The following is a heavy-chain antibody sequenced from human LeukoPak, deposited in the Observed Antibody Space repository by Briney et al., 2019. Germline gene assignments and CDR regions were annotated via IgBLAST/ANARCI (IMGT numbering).Heavy chain of an antibody. Sequence: ASVKVSCKASGGTFSSYAISWVRQAPGQGLEWMGRIIPIFGTANYAQKFQGRVTITADKSTSTAYMELSSLRSEDTAVYYCAREVADYDYVWGSYRHNWFDPWGQGTLVTVSS. V-gene: IGHV1-69*06. D-gene: IGHD3-16*02. CDR3: AREVADYDYVWGSYRHNWFDP. J-gene: IGHJ5*02. CDR1: GGTFSSYA. CDR2: IIPIFGTA.